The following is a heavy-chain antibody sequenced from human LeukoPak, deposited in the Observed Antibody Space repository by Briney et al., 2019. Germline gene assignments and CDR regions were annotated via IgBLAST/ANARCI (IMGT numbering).Heavy chain of an antibody. D-gene: IGHD2-2*01. Sequence: TLSLTCTVSGGSIISGAYYWSWIRQHPGKGLEWIGYIYYSGSTHYNPSLKSRVIISVDTSKSQFSLKLSSVTAADTAVYYCARIELGYCSSTTCYADYGMDVWGQGTTVTVSS. V-gene: IGHV4-31*03. J-gene: IGHJ6*02. CDR3: ARIELGYCSSTTCYADYGMDV. CDR2: IYYSGST. CDR1: GGSIISGAYY.